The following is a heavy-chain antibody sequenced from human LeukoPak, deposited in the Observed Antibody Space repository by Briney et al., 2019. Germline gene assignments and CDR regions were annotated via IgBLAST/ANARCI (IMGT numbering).Heavy chain of an antibody. CDR1: GFTFSDYY. CDR2: ISTSGTTI. Sequence: PGGSLRLSCAASGFTFSDYYMSWIRQAPGKGREWVSCISTSGTTIYYVDSVKGRFTISRDNAKNSLYLQMNSLRAEDTAVYYCARQVWSGWSREFDNWGQGTLVTVSS. CDR3: ARQVWSGWSREFDN. D-gene: IGHD6-19*01. J-gene: IGHJ4*02. V-gene: IGHV3-11*01.